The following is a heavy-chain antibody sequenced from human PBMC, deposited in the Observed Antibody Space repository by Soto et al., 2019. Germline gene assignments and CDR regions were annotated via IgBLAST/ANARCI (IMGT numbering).Heavy chain of an antibody. Sequence: PSETLSLTCAVSGDSISSDNRWTWVRQPPGEGLEWIGEISQSGTTKYNPSLASRVTISVDKSKNQFSLRLTSMTAADTAVYYCAKKVPAALRLYYFFGLDVWGQGTTVTVSS. CDR3: AKKVPAALRLYYFFGLDV. CDR1: GDSISSDNR. CDR2: ISQSGTT. D-gene: IGHD2-15*01. J-gene: IGHJ6*02. V-gene: IGHV4-4*02.